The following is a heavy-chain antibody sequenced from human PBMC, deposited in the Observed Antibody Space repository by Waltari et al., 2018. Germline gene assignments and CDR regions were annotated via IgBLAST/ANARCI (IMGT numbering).Heavy chain of an antibody. J-gene: IGHJ6*02. D-gene: IGHD6-6*01. CDR3: AREDPSSSSRYYYYGMDV. CDR1: GYTFTSYA. CDR2: INAGNGNT. V-gene: IGHV1-3*01. Sequence: QVQLVQSGAEVKKPGASVKVSCKASGYTFTSYAMHWVRQAPGQRLEWMGWINAGNGNTKYSQKFQGRVTITRDTSASTAYMELSSLRSEDTAVYYCAREDPSSSSRYYYYGMDVWGQGTTVTVSS.